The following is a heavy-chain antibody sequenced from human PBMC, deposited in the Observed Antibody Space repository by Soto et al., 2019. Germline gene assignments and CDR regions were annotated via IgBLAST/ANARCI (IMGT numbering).Heavy chain of an antibody. V-gene: IGHV2-5*02. CDR3: AHRPHGGAVVAATEEDWFDP. D-gene: IGHD2-15*01. CDR1: GFSLSTSGVG. J-gene: IGHJ5*02. CDR2: IYWDDDK. Sequence: SGPTLVNHTQTLTLTCTFSGFSLSTSGVGVGWIRQPPGKALEWLALIYWDDDKRYSPSLKSRLTITTDTSKNQVVLTMANMDPVDTATYYCAHRPHGGAVVAATEEDWFDPWGQGTLVTVSS.